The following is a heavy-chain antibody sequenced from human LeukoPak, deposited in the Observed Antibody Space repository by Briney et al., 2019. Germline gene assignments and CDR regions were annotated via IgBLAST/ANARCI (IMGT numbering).Heavy chain of an antibody. Sequence: ASVKVSYKASGYTFTSYDINWVRQATGQGLEWMGWMNPNSGNTGYAQKFQGRVTMTRNTSISTAYMELSSLRSEDTAVYYCARGPKYYYDSSGYYYYYYGMDVWGQGTTVTVSS. CDR3: ARGPKYYYDSSGYYYYYYGMDV. CDR1: GYTFTSYD. V-gene: IGHV1-8*01. J-gene: IGHJ6*02. CDR2: MNPNSGNT. D-gene: IGHD3-22*01.